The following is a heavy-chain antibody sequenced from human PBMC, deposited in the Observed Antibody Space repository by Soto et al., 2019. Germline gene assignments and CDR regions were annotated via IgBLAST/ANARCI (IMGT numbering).Heavy chain of an antibody. J-gene: IGHJ4*02. CDR2: IYHSGST. CDR1: GYSISSGYY. V-gene: IGHV4-38-2*01. CDR3: ASPSSSSWRPDYFDY. D-gene: IGHD6-13*01. Sequence: SETLSLTCAVSGYSISSGYYWGWIRQPPGKGLKWIGSIYHSGSTYYNPSVKSRVNISVDTSKNQFSLKLSSVTAADTAVYYCASPSSSSWRPDYFDYWGQGTLVTVSS.